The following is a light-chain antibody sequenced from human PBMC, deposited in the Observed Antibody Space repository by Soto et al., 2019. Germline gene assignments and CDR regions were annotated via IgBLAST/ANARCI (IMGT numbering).Light chain of an antibody. CDR3: QEYYNWPSCP. Sequence: EIVLTQSPGTLSLSPGERATLSCRASQSVSSSYLAWYQQKPGQAPRLLIYGASSRATGIPDRFSGSGSGTEFTLTISSVQSEDFAVYYCQEYYNWPSCPFGQGTKVDIK. J-gene: IGKJ1*01. V-gene: IGKV3-20*01. CDR1: QSVSSSY. CDR2: GAS.